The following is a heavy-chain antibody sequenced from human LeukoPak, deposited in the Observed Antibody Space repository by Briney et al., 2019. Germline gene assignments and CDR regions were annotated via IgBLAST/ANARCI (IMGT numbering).Heavy chain of an antibody. V-gene: IGHV1-2*02. Sequence: GASVKVSCKASGYTFTGYYMHWVRQAPGQGLEWMGWNNPNSGGTNYAQKFQGRVTMTRDTSISTAYMELSRLRSDDTAVYYCARGVRGVRFWFDPWGQGTLVTVSS. CDR2: NNPNSGGT. D-gene: IGHD3-10*01. CDR3: ARGVRGVRFWFDP. J-gene: IGHJ5*02. CDR1: GYTFTGYY.